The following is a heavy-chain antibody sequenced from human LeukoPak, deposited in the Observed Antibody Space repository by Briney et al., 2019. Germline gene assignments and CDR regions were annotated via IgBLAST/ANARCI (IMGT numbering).Heavy chain of an antibody. Sequence: GGSLRLSCAASGFTFSSYAMSWVRQAPGKGLEWVSAISGSGGSTYYADSVKGRFTISRDNSKNTLYLQMNSLRAEDTAVYYCARAGPSSTSPHWFDPWGQGTLVTVSS. CDR2: ISGSGGST. CDR1: GFTFSSYA. V-gene: IGHV3-23*01. D-gene: IGHD2-2*01. CDR3: ARAGPSSTSPHWFDP. J-gene: IGHJ5*02.